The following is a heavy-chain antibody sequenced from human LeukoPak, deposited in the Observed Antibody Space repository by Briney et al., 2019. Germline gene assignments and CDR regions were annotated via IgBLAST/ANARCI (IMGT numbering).Heavy chain of an antibody. CDR2: MRNKANGSTT. V-gene: IGHV3-72*01. J-gene: IGHJ4*02. CDR1: GFTLSDHY. Sequence: GGSLRLSCAASGFTLSDHYMDWVRQDPGKGLEWVGRMRNKANGSTTEYAASVKGRFTFSRDDSMSSLYLQLSRLRSDDTAVFYCARVRGSGWHESYFDDWGQGTLVTVSS. D-gene: IGHD6-19*01. CDR3: ARVRGSGWHESYFDD.